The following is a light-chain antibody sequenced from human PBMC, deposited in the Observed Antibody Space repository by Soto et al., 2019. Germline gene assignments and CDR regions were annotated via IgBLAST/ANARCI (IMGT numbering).Light chain of an antibody. CDR1: ESISSW. CDR2: DAS. V-gene: IGKV1-5*01. J-gene: IGKJ4*01. Sequence: DIQMTQSPSTLSASVGDTVTITCRASESISSWLAWYQEKTGKAPNLLIYDASSLESGVPSRFSGSGSGTDFTFTISSLQPEDFATYYCQQYDDLTLTFGGGTQVDIK. CDR3: QQYDDLTLT.